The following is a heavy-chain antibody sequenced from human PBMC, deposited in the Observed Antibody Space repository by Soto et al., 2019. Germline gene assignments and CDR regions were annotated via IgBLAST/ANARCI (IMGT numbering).Heavy chain of an antibody. CDR1: GGSISSYY. CDR2: IYYSGST. CDR3: ARSNYDYIWGSYYYYMDV. Sequence: SETLSLTCTVSGGSISSYYWSWIRQPPGKGLEWIGYIYYSGSTNYNPSLKSRVTISVDTSKNQFSLKLSSVTAADTAVYYCARSNYDYIWGSYYYYMDVWGKGTTVTVSS. V-gene: IGHV4-59*01. D-gene: IGHD3-16*01. J-gene: IGHJ6*03.